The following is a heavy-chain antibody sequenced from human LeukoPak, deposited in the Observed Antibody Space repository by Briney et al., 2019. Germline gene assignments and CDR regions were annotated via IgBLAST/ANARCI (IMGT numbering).Heavy chain of an antibody. V-gene: IGHV3-30*02. J-gene: IGHJ3*01. D-gene: IGHD4-17*01. Sequence: PGGSLRLSRAASGFTFRSYGMDWVRQAPGKGLEWGAFIRYDGNNKDYADSVKGRFTISRDNSKNTLYLQMNSLRVEGTAVDYCAKGYGDLAAFDVWGQGTMVTVSA. CDR2: IRYDGNNK. CDR1: GFTFRSYG. CDR3: AKGYGDLAAFDV.